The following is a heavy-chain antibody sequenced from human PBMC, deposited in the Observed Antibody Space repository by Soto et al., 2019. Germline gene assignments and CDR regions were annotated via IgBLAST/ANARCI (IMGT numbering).Heavy chain of an antibody. D-gene: IGHD6-13*01. CDR2: ISPYNGKT. Sequence: QINLVQSGAEVKKAGASVKVSCKASGYTFISYGIAWVRQAPGQGLEWMGWISPYNGKTYYAQKFQDRVTLTTDTSTSTAYMDVRSLRSDDTALYYCARAGYDTSWVGILHTGVHGVEIDFWGQGTLVTVSS. J-gene: IGHJ4*02. V-gene: IGHV1-18*01. CDR3: ARAGYDTSWVGILHTGVHGVEIDF. CDR1: GYTFISYG.